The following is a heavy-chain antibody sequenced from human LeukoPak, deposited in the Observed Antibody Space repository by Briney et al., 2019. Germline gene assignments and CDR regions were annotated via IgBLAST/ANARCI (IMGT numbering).Heavy chain of an antibody. CDR2: IYYSGST. CDR1: GGSISSYY. J-gene: IGHJ5*02. CDR3: ARQAAYSSGWYYELGFDP. V-gene: IGHV4-59*08. D-gene: IGHD6-19*01. Sequence: SETLSLTCTVSGGSISSYYWSWIRQPPGRGLEWIGYIYYSGSTNYNPSLKSRVTISVDTSKNQFSLKLSSVTAAGTAVYYCARQAAYSSGWYYELGFDPWGQGTLVTVSS.